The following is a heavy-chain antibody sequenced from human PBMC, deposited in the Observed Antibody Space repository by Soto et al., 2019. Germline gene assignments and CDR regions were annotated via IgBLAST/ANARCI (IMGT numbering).Heavy chain of an antibody. CDR2: FIPIFGAA. V-gene: IGHV1-69*12. D-gene: IGHD2-2*01. CDR3: ARHVPAAGYYYGMDV. Sequence: QVQLAQSGAEVKKPGSSVKVSCKASGGTFSSYAISWVRQAPGQGLEWMGGFIPIFGAANYAQKFQGRVTITADESTSTAYMELSSLRSEDTAVYYCARHVPAAGYYYGMDVWGQGTTVTVSS. J-gene: IGHJ6*02. CDR1: GGTFSSYA.